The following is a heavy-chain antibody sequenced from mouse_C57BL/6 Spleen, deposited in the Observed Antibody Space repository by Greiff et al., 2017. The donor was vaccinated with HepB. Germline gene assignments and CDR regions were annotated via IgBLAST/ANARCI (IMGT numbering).Heavy chain of an antibody. V-gene: IGHV1-69*01. Sequence: QVQLQQPGAELVMPGASVKLSCKASGYTFTSYWMHWVKQRPGQGLEWIGEIDPSDSYTNYNQKFKGKSTLTVDKSSSTAYMQLSSLTSEDSAVYYCARRTTVVATGVTGDYFDYWGQGTTLTVSS. CDR2: IDPSDSYT. CDR3: ARRTTVVATGVTGDYFDY. J-gene: IGHJ2*01. D-gene: IGHD1-1*01. CDR1: GYTFTSYW.